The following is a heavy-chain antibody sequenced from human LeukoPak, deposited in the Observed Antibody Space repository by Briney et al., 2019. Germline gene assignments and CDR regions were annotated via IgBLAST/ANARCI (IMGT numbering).Heavy chain of an antibody. J-gene: IGHJ4*02. D-gene: IGHD6-19*01. CDR1: GYTFTSYY. V-gene: IGHV1-2*02. CDR2: INTKSGAT. CDR3: ARDLGISGWYAPPLGYFDY. Sequence: ASVKVSCKASGYTFTSYYMHWVRQAPGQGLEWLGWINTKSGATNYAQNFQDRVTMTRDTSMSTTYMELKRLRSDDTAVYYCARDLGISGWYAPPLGYFDYWGQGTLLTVSS.